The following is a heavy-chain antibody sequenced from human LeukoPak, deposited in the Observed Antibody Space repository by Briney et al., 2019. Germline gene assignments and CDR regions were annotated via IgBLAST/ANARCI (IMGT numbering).Heavy chain of an antibody. CDR3: AKSLTTVKRGNFDS. J-gene: IGHJ4*02. D-gene: IGHD4-17*01. V-gene: IGHV3-23*01. Sequence: GGSLRLSCAASGFTFSSYAMSWVRQAPGKGLEWVSVISGSGANTYYADSVKGRFTISRDNSKNTLYLQMNSLRAEDTAVFFFAKSLTTVKRGNFDSWGQGTLVTVSS. CDR1: GFTFSSYA. CDR2: ISGSGANT.